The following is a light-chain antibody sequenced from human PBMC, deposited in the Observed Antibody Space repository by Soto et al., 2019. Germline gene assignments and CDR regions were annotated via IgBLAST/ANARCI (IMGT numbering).Light chain of an antibody. Sequence: QSALTQPPSASGSPGQSVTISCTGTSSDVGGYNYVSWFQQHPGKAPKLMIFAVTKRPSGVPDRFSGSKSGNTASLTVSGLQAEDEADYYCSSYAGSNNYVFGTGTNHTVL. CDR1: SSDVGGYNY. V-gene: IGLV2-8*01. CDR2: AVT. CDR3: SSYAGSNNYV. J-gene: IGLJ1*01.